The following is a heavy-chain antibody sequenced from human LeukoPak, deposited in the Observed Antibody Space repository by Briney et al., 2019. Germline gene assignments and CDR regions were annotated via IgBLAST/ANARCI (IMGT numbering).Heavy chain of an antibody. CDR3: ARDRELGY. CDR2: IYNSGST. J-gene: IGHJ4*02. Sequence: PSETLSLTCTVYGDSISIYYWSWIRQSPGQGLEWIGYIYNSGSTNYNPSLKSRVSISVDTSKNQFPLKLTSVTAADTAVYYCARDRELGYWGQGILVTVSS. CDR1: GDSISIYY. D-gene: IGHD3-10*01. V-gene: IGHV4-59*01.